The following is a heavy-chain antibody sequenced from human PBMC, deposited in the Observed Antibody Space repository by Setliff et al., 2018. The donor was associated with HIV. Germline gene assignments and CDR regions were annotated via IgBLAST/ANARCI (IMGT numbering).Heavy chain of an antibody. CDR3: AREHCSGGSCNGFDI. J-gene: IGHJ3*02. V-gene: IGHV4-4*09. CDR1: GGSISTSY. CDR2: IYISGTT. Sequence: PSETLSLTCTVSGGSISTSYWNWIRQPPGKGLEWIAYIYISGTTNYNPSLKSRVTISRDTSRTQFSLKLGSVTAADTAMYYCAREHCSGGSCNGFDIWGQGTMVTVSS. D-gene: IGHD2-15*01.